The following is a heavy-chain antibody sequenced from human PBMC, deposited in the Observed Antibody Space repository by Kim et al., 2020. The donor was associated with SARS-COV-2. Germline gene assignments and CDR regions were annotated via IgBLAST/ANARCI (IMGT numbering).Heavy chain of an antibody. D-gene: IGHD3-22*01. Sequence: DSVKGRFTISRDNSKNTLYLQMNSLRAEDTAVYYCAKDLTYYYDSSGYYGWGQGTLVTVSS. J-gene: IGHJ4*02. CDR3: AKDLTYYYDSSGYYG. V-gene: IGHV3-23*01.